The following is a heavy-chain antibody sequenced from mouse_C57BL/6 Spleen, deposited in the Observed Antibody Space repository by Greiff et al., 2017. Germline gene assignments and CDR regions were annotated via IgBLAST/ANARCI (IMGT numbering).Heavy chain of an antibody. CDR3: AIYYYGSSFDAMDY. D-gene: IGHD1-1*01. V-gene: IGHV5-17*01. CDR2: ISSGSSTI. Sequence: EVMLVEPGGGLVKPGGSLKLSCAASGFTFSDYGMHWVRQAPEKGLEWVAYISSGSSTIYYADTVKGRFTISRDNAKNSLFLQMTSLRSEDTAMYYCAIYYYGSSFDAMDYWGQGTSVTVAS. J-gene: IGHJ4*01. CDR1: GFTFSDYG.